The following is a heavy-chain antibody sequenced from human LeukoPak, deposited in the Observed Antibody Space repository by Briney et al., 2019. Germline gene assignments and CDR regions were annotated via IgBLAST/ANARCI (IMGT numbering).Heavy chain of an antibody. V-gene: IGHV4-59*01. CDR1: GGSFSSYY. CDR3: ASASIAARPDGYFQH. CDR2: IYYSGST. J-gene: IGHJ1*01. D-gene: IGHD6-6*01. Sequence: TETLSLTCTVSGGSFSSYYWSWIRQPPGKGLEWIGYIYYSGSTNYNPSLKSRVTISVDTSKNQFSLKLSSVTAADTAVYYCASASIAARPDGYFQHWGQGTLVTVSS.